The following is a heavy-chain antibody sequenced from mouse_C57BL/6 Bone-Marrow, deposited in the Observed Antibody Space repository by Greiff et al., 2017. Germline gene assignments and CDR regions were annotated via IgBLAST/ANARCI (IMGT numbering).Heavy chain of an antibody. CDR2: ISSGSSTI. Sequence: EVQLVESGGGLVKPGGSLKLSCAASGFTFSDYGMHWVRQAPEKGLEWVAYISSGSSTIYYADTVKGRFTISRDNAKNTLFLQMTSLRSEDTAMYYCARPYYSNYVWFAYWGQGTLVTVSA. J-gene: IGHJ3*01. CDR3: ARPYYSNYVWFAY. D-gene: IGHD2-5*01. V-gene: IGHV5-17*01. CDR1: GFTFSDYG.